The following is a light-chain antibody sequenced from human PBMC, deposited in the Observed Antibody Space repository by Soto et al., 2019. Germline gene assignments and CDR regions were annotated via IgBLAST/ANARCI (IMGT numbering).Light chain of an antibody. V-gene: IGKV3D-15*01. J-gene: IGKJ4*01. CDR1: QSISRW. Sequence: MTQSPSTLSASVGDRVTITCRASQSISRWLAWYQQKPGQAPRLLIYGASSRATGIPDRFSGSGSGTEFTLTISSLQSEDFAVYYCQQYNNWPTFGGGTKVDIK. CDR3: QQYNNWPT. CDR2: GAS.